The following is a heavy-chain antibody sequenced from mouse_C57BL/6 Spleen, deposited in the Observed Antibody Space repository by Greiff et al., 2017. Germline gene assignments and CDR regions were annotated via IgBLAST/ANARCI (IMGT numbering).Heavy chain of an antibody. CDR1: GYSFTGYY. CDR2: INPSTGGT. CDR3: ARGDWGY. J-gene: IGHJ2*01. Sequence: EVQLQQSGPELVKPGASVKISCKASGYSFTGYYMNWVKQSPEKSLEWIGEINPSTGGTTYNQKFKAKATLTVDTSSSTAYMQLKGLTSEDSAVYYCARGDWGYWGQGTTLTVSS. V-gene: IGHV1-42*01.